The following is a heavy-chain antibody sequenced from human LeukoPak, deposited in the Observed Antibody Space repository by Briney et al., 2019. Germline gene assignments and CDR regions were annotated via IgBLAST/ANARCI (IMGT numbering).Heavy chain of an antibody. CDR2: ISSSSSTI. CDR1: GFTFSSYS. Sequence: GGSLRLSCAASGFTFSSYSMNWVRQAPGKGLEWVSYISSSSSTIYYADSVKGRFTISRDNAKNSLYLQMNSLRAGDTAVYYCARDPSSGWYLKGWFDPWGQGTLVTVSS. D-gene: IGHD6-19*01. CDR3: ARDPSSGWYLKGWFDP. V-gene: IGHV3-48*01. J-gene: IGHJ5*02.